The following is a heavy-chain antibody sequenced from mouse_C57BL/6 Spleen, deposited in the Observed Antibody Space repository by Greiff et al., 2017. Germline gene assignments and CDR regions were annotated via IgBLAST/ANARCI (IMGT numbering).Heavy chain of an antibody. Sequence: EVKLVESGPELVKPGASVKISCKASGYSFTGYYMNWVKQSPEKSLEWIGEINPSTGGTTYNQKFKAKATLTVDKSSSTAYMQLKSLTSEDSAVYYCARGWDGFDYWGQGTTLTVSS. J-gene: IGHJ2*01. V-gene: IGHV1-42*01. CDR2: INPSTGGT. CDR3: ARGWDGFDY. CDR1: GYSFTGYY. D-gene: IGHD4-1*01.